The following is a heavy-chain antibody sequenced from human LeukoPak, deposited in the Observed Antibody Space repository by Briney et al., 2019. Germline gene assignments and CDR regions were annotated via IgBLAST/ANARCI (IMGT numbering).Heavy chain of an antibody. CDR1: RYTLIHHG. Sequence: ASMNVSCKPSRYTLIHHGFSWVRQAPGRGREGLGWISAYNGNTNYLQQFQGRVTMSTDTSTNTVYMELRSLSTDDTSVYYCSIVATNSRVACYDPQWYFQPWGRGTPVTVSP. V-gene: IGHV1-18*04. D-gene: IGHD2/OR15-2a*01. CDR3: SIVATNSRVACYDPQWYFQP. J-gene: IGHJ2*01. CDR2: ISAYNGNT.